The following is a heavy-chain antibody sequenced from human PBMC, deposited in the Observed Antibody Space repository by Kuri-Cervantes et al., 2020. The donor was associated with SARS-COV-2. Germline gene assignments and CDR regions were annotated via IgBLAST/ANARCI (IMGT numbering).Heavy chain of an antibody. J-gene: IGHJ4*02. Sequence: SGATLVKPTHTLTLPCPFSGFPLRTTGMRGSWIRQPPGKALEWRAHLDWDTGKFDRTSLRTRLTISKDTSRDQVVLTMTHVDPVDTATYYCARGGEGLAAALSFDYWGQGILVTVSS. V-gene: IGHV2-70*04. CDR1: GFPLRTTGMR. CDR3: ARGGEGLAAALSFDY. CDR2: LDWDTGK. D-gene: IGHD6-13*01.